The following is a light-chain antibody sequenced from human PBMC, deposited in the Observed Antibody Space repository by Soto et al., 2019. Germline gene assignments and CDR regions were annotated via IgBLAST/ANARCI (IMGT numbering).Light chain of an antibody. J-gene: IGLJ1*01. V-gene: IGLV2-18*02. CDR1: STDFVSYNR. Sequence: SVLTQPPSVSGSPGQSVTISCTGTSTDFVSYNRVSWYQQPPGTAPKLIIYEVRDRPSGVSNRFSGSKSGNTASLTISGLQAEDEADYYCSSYTSSSTYVFGTGTKVTVL. CDR3: SSYTSSSTYV. CDR2: EVR.